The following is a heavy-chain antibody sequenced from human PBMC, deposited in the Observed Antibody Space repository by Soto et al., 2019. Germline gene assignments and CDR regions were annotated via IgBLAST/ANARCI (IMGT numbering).Heavy chain of an antibody. CDR1: GFTFSSYA. CDR2: ISGSGGST. D-gene: IGHD3-22*01. CDR3: ANMGYYDSSGYYYVGLFHY. Sequence: GGSLRLSCAASGFTFSSYAMSWVRQAPGKGLEWVSAISGSGGSTYYADSVKGRFTISRDNSKNTLYLQMNSLRAEDTAVYYCANMGYYDSSGYYYVGLFHYWGQGTLVTVSS. J-gene: IGHJ4*02. V-gene: IGHV3-23*01.